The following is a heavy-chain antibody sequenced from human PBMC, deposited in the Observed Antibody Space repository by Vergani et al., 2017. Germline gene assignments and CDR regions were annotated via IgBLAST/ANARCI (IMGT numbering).Heavy chain of an antibody. J-gene: IGHJ6*02. V-gene: IGHV3-15*01. CDR3: ATARLVVVAATPNYYYGMDV. CDR2: IRSKNDGGTA. D-gene: IGHD2-15*01. CDR1: GITFKNAW. Sequence: EVQVVESGGGLIKPGGSLRLSCVVSGITFKNAWINWVRQAPGKGLEWIGRIRSKNDGGTADYAAPLKGRFTISRDDSKDSAFLLVNNLKTEDTAVYYCATARLVVVAATPNYYYGMDVWGQGTTVTVSS.